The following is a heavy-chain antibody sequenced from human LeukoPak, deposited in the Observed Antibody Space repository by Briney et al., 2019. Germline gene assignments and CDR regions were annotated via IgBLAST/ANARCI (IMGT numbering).Heavy chain of an antibody. Sequence: SETLCLTCTVSGGSVSSGSYYWSWIRQPPGKGLEWIGYIYYSGSTNYNPSLKSRVTISVDTSKNQFSLKLSSVTAADTAVYYCARLPSGTRLDYWGQGTLVTVSS. V-gene: IGHV4-61*01. D-gene: IGHD3/OR15-3a*01. CDR1: GGSVSSGSYY. J-gene: IGHJ4*02. CDR3: ARLPSGTRLDY. CDR2: IYYSGST.